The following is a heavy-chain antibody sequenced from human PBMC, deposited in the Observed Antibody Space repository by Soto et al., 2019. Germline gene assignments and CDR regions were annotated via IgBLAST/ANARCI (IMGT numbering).Heavy chain of an antibody. CDR1: GASVSSAEYY. Sequence: QVELQESGPGLVRPSQTLSLTCTVSGASVSSAEYYWSWIRQPLGKGLEWIGYISYSGSTSYNPSLESRVTISRDTSNNQFSLSLTSVTAADTAVYYCARALILRFFGGLDFWGQGTLVTVSS. CDR2: ISYSGST. CDR3: ARALILRFFGGLDF. D-gene: IGHD3-3*01. V-gene: IGHV4-30-4*01. J-gene: IGHJ4*02.